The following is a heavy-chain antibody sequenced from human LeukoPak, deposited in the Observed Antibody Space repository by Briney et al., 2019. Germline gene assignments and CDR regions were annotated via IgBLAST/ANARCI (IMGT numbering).Heavy chain of an antibody. V-gene: IGHV4-39*01. CDR3: ARLHSTHSSNS. CDR1: GGSISSSSYY. J-gene: IGHJ4*02. Sequence: SSETLSLTFTVSGGSISSSSYYWGWIRQPPGKGPEWIGSIYYSGSTYYNPSLKSRVTISVDTSKNQFSLRLSSVTAADTAVYYCARLHSTHSSNSWGQGTLVTVSS. D-gene: IGHD6-13*01. CDR2: IYYSGST.